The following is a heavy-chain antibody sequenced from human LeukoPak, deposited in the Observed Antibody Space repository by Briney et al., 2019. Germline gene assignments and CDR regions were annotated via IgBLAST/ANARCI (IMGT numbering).Heavy chain of an antibody. V-gene: IGHV3-7*01. CDR3: ARADSSSWDQ. J-gene: IGHJ4*02. D-gene: IGHD6-13*01. CDR1: GFTFSIYW. Sequence: GGSLRLSCAASGFTFSIYWMSWLRQAPGKGLEWVANIKPDGSEKYYVDSVKGRFTISRDNAKNSPYLQMNSLTTEDTALYYCARADSSSWDQWGQGTLVTVSS. CDR2: IKPDGSEK.